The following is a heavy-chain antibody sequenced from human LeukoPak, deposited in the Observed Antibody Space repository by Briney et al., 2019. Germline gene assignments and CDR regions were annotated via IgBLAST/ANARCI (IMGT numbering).Heavy chain of an antibody. Sequence: PGGSLRLSCSASGFTVSGTHMSWVRQAPGKGLEWVSAMYTGGTTYYADSVTGRFTVSRDTSRNTLFPHMNSLRAEDTAVYYCAKDEATSGGGLASWGQGTLVIVSS. CDR1: GFTVSGTH. D-gene: IGHD3-16*01. CDR3: AKDEATSGGGLAS. J-gene: IGHJ5*01. V-gene: IGHV3-53*01. CDR2: MYTGGTT.